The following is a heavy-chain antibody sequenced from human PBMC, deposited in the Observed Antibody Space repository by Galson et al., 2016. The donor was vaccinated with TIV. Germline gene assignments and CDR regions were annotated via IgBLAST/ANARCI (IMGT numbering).Heavy chain of an antibody. CDR2: ISSSGTTI. V-gene: IGHV3-48*03. J-gene: IGHJ6*02. CDR1: GFTFSSYE. Sequence: SLRLSCAASGFTFSSYEMNWVRQAPKKGLEWVSYISSSGTTIYYADSVKGRFTISRDNAKNSLYLHMNSLRAEDTAVYYCARPSRGDYDFWTKDHYGLDVWGQGTPVTVS. CDR3: ARPSRGDYDFWTKDHYGLDV. D-gene: IGHD3-3*01.